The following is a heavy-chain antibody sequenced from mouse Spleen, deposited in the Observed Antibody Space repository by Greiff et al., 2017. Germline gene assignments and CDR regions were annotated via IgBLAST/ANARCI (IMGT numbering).Heavy chain of an antibody. J-gene: IGHJ4*01. V-gene: IGHV2-9*02. Sequence: QVQLKESGPGLVAPSQSLSITCTVSGFSLTSYGVHWVRQPPGKGLEWLGVIWAGGSTNYNSALMSRLSISKDNSKSQVFLKMNSLQTDDTAMYYCASPTTVVNYAMDYWGQGTSVTVSS. D-gene: IGHD1-1*01. CDR1: GFSLTSYG. CDR2: IWAGGST. CDR3: ASPTTVVNYAMDY.